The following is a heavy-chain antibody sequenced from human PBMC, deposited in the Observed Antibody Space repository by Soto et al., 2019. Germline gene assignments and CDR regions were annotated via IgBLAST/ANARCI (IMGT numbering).Heavy chain of an antibody. CDR2: IYYSGAT. D-gene: IGHD2-8*01. J-gene: IGHJ4*02. V-gene: IGHV4-31*03. Sequence: PSETLSLTCTVSGDSINNYDHFWTWIRQKPGEGLEWIGYIYYSGATYYSPSLKTRVSMSLHKSQNYFSLQLTSVTAADTAVYYCARGDLMSQDLDYWGQGTLVNVSS. CDR1: GDSINNYDHF. CDR3: ARGDLMSQDLDY.